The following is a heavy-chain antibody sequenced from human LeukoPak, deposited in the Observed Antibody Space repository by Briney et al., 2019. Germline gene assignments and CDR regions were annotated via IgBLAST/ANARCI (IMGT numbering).Heavy chain of an antibody. CDR2: IKNKNDGGTT. D-gene: IGHD4-23*01. J-gene: IGHJ3*02. CDR1: GFTFGSAW. CDR3: ATSPLRWSLTFDI. Sequence: PGGSLRLSCAASGFTFGSAWMSWVRQAPGKGLEWVGRIKNKNDGGTTDYAAPVKGRFTISRDDSNNTLYLQMNSLKTEDTAMYYCATSPLRWSLTFDIWGRGTMVTVSS. V-gene: IGHV3-15*01.